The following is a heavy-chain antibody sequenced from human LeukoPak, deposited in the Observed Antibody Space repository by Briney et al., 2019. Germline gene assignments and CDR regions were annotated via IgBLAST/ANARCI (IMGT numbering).Heavy chain of an antibody. CDR1: GGSISSSSYY. Sequence: PSETLSLTCTVSGGSISSSSYYWGWIRQPPGKGLEWIGYIYYSGSTNYNPSLKSRVTISVDTSKNQFSLKLSSVTAADTAVYYCARRGSGWFFDYWGQGTLVTVSS. V-gene: IGHV4-61*05. CDR2: IYYSGST. D-gene: IGHD6-19*01. CDR3: ARRGSGWFFDY. J-gene: IGHJ4*02.